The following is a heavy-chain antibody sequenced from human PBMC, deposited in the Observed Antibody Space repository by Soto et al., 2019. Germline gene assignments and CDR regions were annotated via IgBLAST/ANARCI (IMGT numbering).Heavy chain of an antibody. D-gene: IGHD2-15*01. J-gene: IGHJ4*02. CDR2: IYWDDDK. CDR1: GFSLSTSGVG. V-gene: IGHV2-5*02. CDR3: AHRPSYCSGGSCYSGFDY. Sequence: QITLKESGPTLVKPTQTLTLTCTFSGFSLSTSGVGVGWISQPPGKALEWLALIYWDDDKRYSPSRKSRLTITKDTSKNQVVLTMTNMDPVNTATYYCAHRPSYCSGGSCYSGFDYWGQGTLVTVSS.